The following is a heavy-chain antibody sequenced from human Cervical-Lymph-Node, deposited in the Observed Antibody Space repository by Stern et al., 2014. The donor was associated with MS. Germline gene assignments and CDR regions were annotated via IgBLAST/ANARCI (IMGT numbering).Heavy chain of an antibody. Sequence: QVQLQQWGAGLLRPSETLSLTCAVHGASFSDNYWSWIRQTPGKGLEWIGEINSSVAIHYLPSLMIRATLSLDPSRNQFSLKLSPLTAADTAMYYCARERKVERSARLLVSFDVWGQGTLVTVSS. V-gene: IGHV4-34*01. CDR1: GASFSDNY. CDR3: ARERKVERSARLLVSFDV. D-gene: IGHD1-1*01. CDR2: INSSVAI. J-gene: IGHJ3*01.